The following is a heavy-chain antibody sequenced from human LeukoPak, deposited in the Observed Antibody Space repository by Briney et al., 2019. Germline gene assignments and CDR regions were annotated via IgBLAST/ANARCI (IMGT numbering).Heavy chain of an antibody. D-gene: IGHD6-19*01. CDR2: IIPIFGTA. CDR3: ARDLASSGWTYYFDY. V-gene: IGHV1-69*01. Sequence: GASVTVSCKASGGTFSSYAISWVRQAPGQGLEWMGGIIPIFGTANYAQKFQGRVTITADESTSTAYMELSSLRSEDTAVYYCARDLASSGWTYYFDYWGQGTLVTVSS. CDR1: GGTFSSYA. J-gene: IGHJ4*02.